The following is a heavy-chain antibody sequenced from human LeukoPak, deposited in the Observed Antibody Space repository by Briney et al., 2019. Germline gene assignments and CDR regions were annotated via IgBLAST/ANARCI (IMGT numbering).Heavy chain of an antibody. CDR2: IKQDGSEK. J-gene: IGHJ5*02. V-gene: IGHV3-7*01. Sequence: GGSLRLSCVASGFSLSGYWMSWVRQAPGKGLEWVANIKQDGSEKYYVDSVKGRFTISRDNAKNSLYLQMNSLRAEDTAVYYCARDSSGWYVDWFDPWGQGTLVTVSS. CDR3: ARDSSGWYVDWFDP. CDR1: GFSLSGYW. D-gene: IGHD6-19*01.